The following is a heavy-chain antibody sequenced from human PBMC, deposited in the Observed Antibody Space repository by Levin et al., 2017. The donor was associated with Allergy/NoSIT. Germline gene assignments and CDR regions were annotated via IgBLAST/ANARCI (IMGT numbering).Heavy chain of an antibody. CDR2: IYYSGST. V-gene: IGHV4-31*03. D-gene: IGHD2-2*03. J-gene: IGHJ4*02. Sequence: PSETLSLTCTVSGGSISGGGYHWTWIRQHPEKGLEWIGYIYYSGSTFYNPSLKSRLMISVDTSKNQFSLHVSSVTAADTAVYYCAREDGSTFDFWGQGALVTVAS. CDR3: AREDGSTFDF. CDR1: GGSISGGGYH.